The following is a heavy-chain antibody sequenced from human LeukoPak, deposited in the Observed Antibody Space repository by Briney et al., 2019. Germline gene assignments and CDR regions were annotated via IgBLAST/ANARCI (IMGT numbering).Heavy chain of an antibody. Sequence: GGSLRLSCAASGFTFSSYEMNWVRQAPGKGLEWVANIKQDESARYYVDSVRGRFTISRDNAKSSLSLQMNSLRVDDTAVYYCARDSGLRAFDLWGRGTLVTVSS. CDR2: IKQDESAR. J-gene: IGHJ2*01. CDR1: GFTFSSYE. CDR3: ARDSGLRAFDL. D-gene: IGHD3-10*01. V-gene: IGHV3-7*04.